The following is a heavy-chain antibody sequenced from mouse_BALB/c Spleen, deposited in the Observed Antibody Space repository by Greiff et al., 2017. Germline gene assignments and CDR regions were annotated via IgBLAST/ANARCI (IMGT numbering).Heavy chain of an antibody. CDR2: INSNGGST. CDR1: GFTFSSYG. Sequence: EVQLQQSGGGLVQPGGSLKLSCAASGFTFSSYGMSWVRQTPDKRLELVATINSNGGSTYYPDSVKGRFTISRDNAKNTLYLQMSSLKSEDTAMYYCARVGVRRAMDYWGQGTSVTVSS. V-gene: IGHV5-6-3*01. J-gene: IGHJ4*01. CDR3: ARVGVRRAMDY. D-gene: IGHD2-14*01.